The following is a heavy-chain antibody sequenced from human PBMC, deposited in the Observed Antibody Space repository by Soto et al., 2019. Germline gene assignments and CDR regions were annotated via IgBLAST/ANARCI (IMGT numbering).Heavy chain of an antibody. Sequence: SETLSLTCTVSGGSISSYYWSWIRQPPGKGLEWIGYIYYSGSTNYNPSLKSRVTISVDTSKNQFSLKLSSVTAADTAVYYCARLYGDYYYYMDVWGKGTTVTVSS. D-gene: IGHD4-17*01. CDR2: IYYSGST. CDR3: ARLYGDYYYYMDV. V-gene: IGHV4-59*01. CDR1: GGSISSYY. J-gene: IGHJ6*03.